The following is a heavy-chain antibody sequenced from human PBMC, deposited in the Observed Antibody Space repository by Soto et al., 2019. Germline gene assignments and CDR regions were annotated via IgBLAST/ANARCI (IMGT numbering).Heavy chain of an antibody. CDR1: GFTFSSYA. CDR2: ISYDGSNK. Sequence: GGSLRLSCAASGFTFSSYAMHWVRQAPGKGLEWVAVISYDGSNKYYADSVKGRFTISRDNSKNTLYLQMNSLRAEDTAVYYCARDFWSGSRPLNYYYGMDVWGQGTTVTVSS. D-gene: IGHD3-3*01. J-gene: IGHJ6*02. V-gene: IGHV3-30-3*01. CDR3: ARDFWSGSRPLNYYYGMDV.